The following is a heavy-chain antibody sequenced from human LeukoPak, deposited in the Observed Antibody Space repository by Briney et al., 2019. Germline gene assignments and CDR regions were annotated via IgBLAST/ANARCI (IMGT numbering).Heavy chain of an antibody. V-gene: IGHV1-69*05. Sequence: SVKVSCKASGGTFSSYAISWVRHAPGQGLEWMGGIIPIFGTANYAQKFQGRVTITTDESTSTAYMELSSLRSEDTAVYYCAREGDCDSSGYYRVGYYFDYWGQGTLVTVSS. D-gene: IGHD3-22*01. CDR1: GGTFSSYA. CDR2: IIPIFGTA. J-gene: IGHJ4*02. CDR3: AREGDCDSSGYYRVGYYFDY.